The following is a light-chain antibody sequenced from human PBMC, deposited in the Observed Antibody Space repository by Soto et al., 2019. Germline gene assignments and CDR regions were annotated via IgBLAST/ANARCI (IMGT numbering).Light chain of an antibody. CDR1: SGSFASNY. CDR3: QSYDSSNLWV. CDR2: END. J-gene: IGLJ3*02. Sequence: NFMLTQPHSVSESPGKTVTISCTRSSGSFASNYVQWYQQRPGSAPTTVIYENDQRPSVVPDRFSGSIDGSSNSASLTISGLKTEDEADYYCQSYDSSNLWVFGGGTKLTAL. V-gene: IGLV6-57*03.